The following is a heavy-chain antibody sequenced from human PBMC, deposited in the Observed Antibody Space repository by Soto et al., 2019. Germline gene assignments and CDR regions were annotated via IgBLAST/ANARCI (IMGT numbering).Heavy chain of an antibody. J-gene: IGHJ6*02. D-gene: IGHD3-3*02. CDR3: ATISPYHMDV. V-gene: IGHV1-3*01. Sequence: ASVKVSCKASGYTFTTYAMHWVRQAPGQRLEWMGGINAGNGNTKYSQRFQGRVTITRDTSASTAYMELSSLRSEDTAVYYCATISPYHMDVWGQGTTVTVSS. CDR1: GYTFTTYA. CDR2: INAGNGNT.